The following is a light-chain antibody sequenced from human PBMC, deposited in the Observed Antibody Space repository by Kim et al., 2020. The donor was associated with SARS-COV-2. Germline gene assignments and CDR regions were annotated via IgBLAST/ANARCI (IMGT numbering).Light chain of an antibody. Sequence: QSALTQPPSASGSPGQSVTISCTGTSSDIGSYDYVSWYQQHPGKAPKFIIYDVTKRPSGVPDRFSGSKSGYTASLTVSGLQAEDEAHYYCASYAGSNNLVFGGGTQLTVL. J-gene: IGLJ3*02. V-gene: IGLV2-8*01. CDR2: DVT. CDR3: ASYAGSNNLV. CDR1: SSDIGSYDY.